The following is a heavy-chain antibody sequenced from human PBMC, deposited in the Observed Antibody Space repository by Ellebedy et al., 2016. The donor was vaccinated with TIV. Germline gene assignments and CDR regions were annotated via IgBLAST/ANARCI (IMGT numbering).Heavy chain of an antibody. CDR3: ARDPPGDQGLDS. CDR2: TYYRSSWYN. V-gene: IGHV6-1*01. Sequence: SQTLSLTXAISGDSVSNNGAAWNWFRQSPSRGLEWLGRTYYRSSWYNDYAESMKRRITVTPDTSKNQFFLRLNSVTPEDSAVYYCARDPPGDQGLDSWGQGILVTVSS. CDR1: GDSVSNNGAA. D-gene: IGHD7-27*01. J-gene: IGHJ4*02.